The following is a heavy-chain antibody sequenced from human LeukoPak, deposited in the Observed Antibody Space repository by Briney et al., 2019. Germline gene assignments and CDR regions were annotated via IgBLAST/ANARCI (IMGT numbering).Heavy chain of an antibody. CDR1: GYTFTTYV. J-gene: IGHJ4*02. Sequence: AAVKVSCKASGYTFTTYVISWGRHAPGQGLEWMGWICPYNGHTNYAQKLQGRVTMPTDTSTSTAYMELWSLRPDDTAVYYCARDQGRFGAAAAGRDTDYWGQGTVVTVSS. V-gene: IGHV1-18*01. CDR2: ICPYNGHT. D-gene: IGHD6-13*01. CDR3: ARDQGRFGAAAAGRDTDY.